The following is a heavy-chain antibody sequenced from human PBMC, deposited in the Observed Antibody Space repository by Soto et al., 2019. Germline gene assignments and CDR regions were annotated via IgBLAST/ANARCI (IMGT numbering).Heavy chain of an antibody. D-gene: IGHD3-10*01. Sequence: PGGSLRLSCAASGFTFSSFAMNWVRQAPGKGLEWVSSISGSGDSTNYADSVKGRFTISRDSSKNTLYLQMNSLRADDTAVYYCARDPPGSGPDFDYWGQGTLVTVSS. CDR2: ISGSGDST. CDR3: ARDPPGSGPDFDY. CDR1: GFTFSSFA. V-gene: IGHV3-23*01. J-gene: IGHJ4*02.